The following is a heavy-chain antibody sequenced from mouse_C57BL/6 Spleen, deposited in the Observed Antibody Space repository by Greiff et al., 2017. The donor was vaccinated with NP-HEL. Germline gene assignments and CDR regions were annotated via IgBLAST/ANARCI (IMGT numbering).Heavy chain of an antibody. CDR2: INPGSGGT. CDR1: GYAFTNYL. J-gene: IGHJ3*01. CDR3: ARSDPAWFAY. V-gene: IGHV1-54*01. Sequence: VQLQQSGAELVRPGTSVKVSCKASGYAFTNYLIEWVKQRPGQGLEWIGVINPGSGGTNYNEKFKGKATLTEDKSSSTAYMQLSSLTSEDSAVYVCARSDPAWFAYWGQGTLVTVSA.